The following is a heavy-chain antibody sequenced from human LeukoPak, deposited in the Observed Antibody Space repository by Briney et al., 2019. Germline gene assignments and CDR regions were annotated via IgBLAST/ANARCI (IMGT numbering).Heavy chain of an antibody. CDR2: CRNKANSYTT. CDR3: AGEAGSYGPVVY. CDR1: GFTFSDHY. Sequence: VGSLRLSCAPSGFTFSDHYMDWVRQAPGKGLEWVGRCRNKANSYTTEYAASVEGRFTISRDDSKNSLYLQMNSLKAEDTAVYYCAGEAGSYGPVVYWGQGTLVTVSS. D-gene: IGHD3-10*01. V-gene: IGHV3-72*01. J-gene: IGHJ4*02.